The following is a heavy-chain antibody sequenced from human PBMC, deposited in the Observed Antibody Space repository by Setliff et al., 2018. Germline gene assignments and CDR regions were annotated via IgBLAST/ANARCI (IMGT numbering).Heavy chain of an antibody. CDR3: ARGDNGWSL. D-gene: IGHD6-19*01. CDR1: GFTFSDYY. J-gene: IGHJ4*02. CDR2: ITSSGDTM. Sequence: PGGSLRLSCAASGFTFSDYYMSWIRQAPGKGLEWVSYITSSGDTMNYADSVKGRFTISRDNAKNSLFLQMSNLRAEDTAVYYCARGDNGWSLGGQGTLVTVSS. V-gene: IGHV3-11*01.